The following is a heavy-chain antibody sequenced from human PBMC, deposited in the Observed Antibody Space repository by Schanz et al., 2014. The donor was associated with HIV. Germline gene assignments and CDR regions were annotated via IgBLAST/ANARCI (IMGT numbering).Heavy chain of an antibody. Sequence: QVQLVESGGGVVQPGRSLRLSCAASGFIFSSYGMHWVRQAPGKGLEWVAVIWYDGSNKYYADSVKGRFTISRDNAKNSLSLQMNSLRAEDTAIYYCARSPDWAGTDAFDIWGQGTMVTVSS. CDR3: ARSPDWAGTDAFDI. V-gene: IGHV3-33*01. CDR1: GFIFSSYG. J-gene: IGHJ3*02. D-gene: IGHD6-19*01. CDR2: IWYDGSNK.